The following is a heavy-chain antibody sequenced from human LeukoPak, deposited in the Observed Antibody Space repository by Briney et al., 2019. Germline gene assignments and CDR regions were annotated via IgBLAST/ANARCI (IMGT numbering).Heavy chain of an antibody. CDR2: IIPILGIA. Sequence: ASVKVSCKASGYTFTSYGISWVRQAPGQGLEWMGRIIPILGIANYAQKFQGRVTITADKSTSTAYMELSSLRSEDTAVYYCARQQQLVLGYWGQGTLVTVSS. D-gene: IGHD6-13*01. V-gene: IGHV1-69*04. J-gene: IGHJ4*02. CDR1: GYTFTSYG. CDR3: ARQQQLVLGY.